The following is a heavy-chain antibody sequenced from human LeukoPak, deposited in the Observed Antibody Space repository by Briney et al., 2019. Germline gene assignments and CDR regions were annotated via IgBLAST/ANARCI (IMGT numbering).Heavy chain of an antibody. D-gene: IGHD3-22*01. CDR2: IYSGGST. V-gene: IGHV3-66*01. CDR3: ARGASIVVDNGYYFDY. Sequence: GGSLRLSCAAPGFTVSSNYMSWVRQAPGKGLEWVSVIYSGGSTYYADSVKGRFTISRDNSKNTLYLQMNSLRAEDTAVYYCARGASIVVDNGYYFDYWGQGTLVTVSS. CDR1: GFTVSSNY. J-gene: IGHJ4*02.